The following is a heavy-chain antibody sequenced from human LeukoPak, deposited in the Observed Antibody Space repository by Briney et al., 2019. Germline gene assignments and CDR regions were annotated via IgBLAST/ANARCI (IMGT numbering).Heavy chain of an antibody. Sequence: GASVKVSCKASGYTFTSYDINWVRQATGKGLEWMGWMNPNSGNKGYAQKFQGRVTITRNTSIGTAYMELSSLRSEDTAVYYCARVIAVACTRAFDIWGQGTMVTVSS. J-gene: IGHJ3*02. CDR2: MNPNSGNK. CDR3: ARVIAVACTRAFDI. D-gene: IGHD6-19*01. CDR1: GYTFTSYD. V-gene: IGHV1-8*03.